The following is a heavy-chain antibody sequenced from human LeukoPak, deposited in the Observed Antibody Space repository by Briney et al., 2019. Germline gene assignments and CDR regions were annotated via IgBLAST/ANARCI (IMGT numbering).Heavy chain of an antibody. CDR3: ARVSSPWSPRDAFDI. D-gene: IGHD1-26*01. CDR2: INHSGST. J-gene: IGHJ3*02. V-gene: IGHV4-34*01. CDR1: GGSFSGYY. Sequence: SETLSLTCAVYGGSFSGYYWSWIRQPPGKGLEWIGEINHSGSTNYNPSLKSRVTISVDTSKNQFSLKLSSVTAADTAVYYCARVSSPWSPRDAFDIWGQGTMVTVSS.